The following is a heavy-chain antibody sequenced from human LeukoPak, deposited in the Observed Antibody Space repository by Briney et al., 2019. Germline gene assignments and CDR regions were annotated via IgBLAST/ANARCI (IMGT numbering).Heavy chain of an antibody. D-gene: IGHD3-22*01. Sequence: SETLSLNCAVYGGSFSGYYWSWIRQPPGKGLEWIGEINHSGSTNYNPSLKSRVTISVDKSKNQFSLKLSSVTAADTAVYYCASANDSSGYPPNWGQGTLVTVSS. J-gene: IGHJ4*02. CDR1: GGSFSGYY. V-gene: IGHV4-34*01. CDR3: ASANDSSGYPPN. CDR2: INHSGST.